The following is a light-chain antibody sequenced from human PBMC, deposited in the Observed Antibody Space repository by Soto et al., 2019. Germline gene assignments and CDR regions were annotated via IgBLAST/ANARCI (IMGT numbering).Light chain of an antibody. V-gene: IGKV1-27*01. CDR1: QGISNF. Sequence: DIQMTQSPSSLSASVGDRVTITCRASQGISNFLAWYQQKPGKVPKLLISAASTLQSGVPARFSGSGSGTDFNRTITSLQPEDVATYYCQKYSSVITFGQGTRLEIK. CDR3: QKYSSVIT. J-gene: IGKJ5*01. CDR2: AAS.